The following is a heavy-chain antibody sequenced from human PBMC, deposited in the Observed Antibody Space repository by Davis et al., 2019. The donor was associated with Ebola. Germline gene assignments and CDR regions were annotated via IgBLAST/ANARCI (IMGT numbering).Heavy chain of an antibody. J-gene: IGHJ4*02. CDR2: ISTSGAYT. V-gene: IGHV3-23*01. CDR1: GFTFSSFA. D-gene: IGHD7-27*01. CDR3: ARDRNWGCEY. Sequence: GESLKISCAASGFTFSSFAMNWVRQAPGKGLMWVSAISTSGAYTYYADSVKGRFTASRDNSRNTLFLQMNGLTPEDTAVYYCARDRNWGCEYWGQGTLVTVSS.